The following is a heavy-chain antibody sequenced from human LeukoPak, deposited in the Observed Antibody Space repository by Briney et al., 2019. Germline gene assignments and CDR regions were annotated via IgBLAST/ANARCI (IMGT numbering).Heavy chain of an antibody. D-gene: IGHD5-18*01. CDR2: IYYSGST. CDR1: GGSISSYY. Sequence: PSETLSLTCTVSGGSISSYYWSWIRKPSGKGLEWIGYIYYSGSTNYNPSLKSRVTISVDTSKNQFSLKLSSVTAADTAVYYCARGWIQLWAPYYYYMDVWGKGTTVTVSS. V-gene: IGHV4-59*01. CDR3: ARGWIQLWAPYYYYMDV. J-gene: IGHJ6*03.